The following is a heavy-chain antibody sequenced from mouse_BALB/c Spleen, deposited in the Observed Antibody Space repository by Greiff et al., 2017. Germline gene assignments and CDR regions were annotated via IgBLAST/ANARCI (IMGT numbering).Heavy chain of an antibody. J-gene: IGHJ1*01. CDR3: ASGEDYGSSEGYFDV. CDR2: INPYNDGT. V-gene: IGHV1-14*01. CDR1: GYTFTSYV. Sequence: EVQLQQSGPELVKPGASVKMSCKASGYTFTSYVMHWVKQKPGQGLEWIGYINPYNDGTKYNEKFKGKATLTSDKSSSTAYMELSSLTSEDSAVYYCASGEDYGSSEGYFDVWGAGTTVTVSS. D-gene: IGHD1-1*01.